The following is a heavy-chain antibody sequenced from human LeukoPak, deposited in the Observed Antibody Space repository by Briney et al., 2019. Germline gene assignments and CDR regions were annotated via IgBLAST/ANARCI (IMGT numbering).Heavy chain of an antibody. J-gene: IGHJ4*02. V-gene: IGHV4-39*01. D-gene: IGHD4-23*01. CDR2: IYYSGSS. CDR3: ANSANYGGNSGYFDY. CDR1: GGSIRSSYYY. Sequence: PSETLSLTCTVSGGSIRSSYYYWGWIRQPPGKGLEWIGSIYYSGSSYYNPSLKSRVTISVDTSKNQFSLKLSSVTAADTAVYYCANSANYGGNSGYFDYWGQGTLVTVSS.